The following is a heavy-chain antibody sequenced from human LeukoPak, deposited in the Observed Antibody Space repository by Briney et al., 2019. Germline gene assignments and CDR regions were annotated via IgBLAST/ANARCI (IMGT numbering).Heavy chain of an antibody. D-gene: IGHD3-3*01. CDR2: IIPIFGTA. Sequence: ASVKVSCKASGGTFSSYAIGWVRQAPGQGPGWMGRIIPIFGTANYAQKFQGRVTITTDESTSTAYMELSSLRSEDTAVYYCARARVTIFGVVPPDYWGQGTLVTVSS. J-gene: IGHJ4*02. CDR3: ARARVTIFGVVPPDY. CDR1: GGTFSSYA. V-gene: IGHV1-69*05.